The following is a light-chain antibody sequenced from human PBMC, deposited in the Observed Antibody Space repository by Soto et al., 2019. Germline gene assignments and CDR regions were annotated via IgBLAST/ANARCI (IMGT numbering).Light chain of an antibody. J-gene: IGKJ1*01. CDR1: QSLSSW. V-gene: IGKV1-5*01. CDR3: QQYNSYSGT. Sequence: GDRVTITCRASQSLSSWLAWYQQKPGKAPKLLIYDASSLESGVPSRFSGSGSGTEFTLTISSLQPDDFATYYCQQYNSYSGTFGQGTKVEIK. CDR2: DAS.